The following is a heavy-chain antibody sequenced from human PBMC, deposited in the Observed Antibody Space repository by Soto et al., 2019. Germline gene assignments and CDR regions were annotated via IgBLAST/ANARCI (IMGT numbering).Heavy chain of an antibody. CDR2: INPNSGGT. J-gene: IGHJ6*02. CDR3: ARDRVAEAGTGGYYYYYGMDV. V-gene: IGHV1-2*04. CDR1: GYTFTGYY. Sequence: ASVKVSCKASGYTFTGYYMHWVRQAPGQGLEWMGWINPNSGGTNYAQKFQGWVTMTRDTSISTAYMELSRLRSDDTAVYYCARDRVAEAGTGGYYYYYGMDVWGQGTKVTVYS. D-gene: IGHD6-13*01.